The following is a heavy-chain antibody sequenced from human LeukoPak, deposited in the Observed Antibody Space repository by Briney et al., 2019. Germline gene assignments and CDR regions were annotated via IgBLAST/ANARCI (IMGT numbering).Heavy chain of an antibody. CDR3: ARSPPTGYCSSSSCYGFQH. V-gene: IGHV4-30-2*01. D-gene: IGHD2-2*01. J-gene: IGHJ1*01. CDR1: GGSISSGGYY. CDR2: IYHSGST. Sequence: PSETPSLTCTVSGGSISSGGYYWSWIRQPPGKGLEWIGYIYHSGSTYYNPSLKSRVTISVDRSKNQFSLKLSSMTAADTAVYYCARSPPTGYCSSSSCYGFQHWGQGTLVTVSS.